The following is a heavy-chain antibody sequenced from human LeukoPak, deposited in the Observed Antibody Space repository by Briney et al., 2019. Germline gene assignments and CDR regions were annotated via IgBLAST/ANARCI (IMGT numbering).Heavy chain of an antibody. CDR1: GFTFSSYS. D-gene: IGHD3-22*01. V-gene: IGHV3-21*01. Sequence: GGSLRLSCAASGFTFSSYSMNWVRQAPGKGLEWVSSISSSSSYIYYADSVKGRFTISRDNAKNSLYLQMNSLRAEDTAVYYCARDLLGWLSPDAFDIWGQGTMVTVSS. J-gene: IGHJ3*02. CDR3: ARDLLGWLSPDAFDI. CDR2: ISSSSSYI.